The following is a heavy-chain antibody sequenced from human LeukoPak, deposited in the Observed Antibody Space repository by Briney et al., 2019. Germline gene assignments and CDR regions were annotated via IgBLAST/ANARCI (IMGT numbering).Heavy chain of an antibody. D-gene: IGHD4-17*01. J-gene: IGHJ4*02. CDR1: GGSVSSGSYY. CDR2: IYYSGST. CDR3: AKATTMTQRGYFDY. Sequence: SETLSLTCTVSGGSVSSGSYYWSWIRQPPGKGLEWIGYIYYSGSTNYNPSLKSRVTISVDTSKNQFSLKLSSVTAADTAVYYCAKATTMTQRGYFDYWGQGTLVTVSS. V-gene: IGHV4-61*01.